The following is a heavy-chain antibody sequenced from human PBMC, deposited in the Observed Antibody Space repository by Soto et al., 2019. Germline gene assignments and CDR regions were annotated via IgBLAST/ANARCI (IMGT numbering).Heavy chain of an antibody. CDR1: GYTFTGYY. J-gene: IGHJ4*01. D-gene: IGHD5-18*01. CDR3: AIMGMDTQSYALDD. CDR2: INPNSGGT. V-gene: IGHV1-2*02. Sequence: DSLQVSCTSSGYTFTGYYMHWVRQAPGQGLEWMGWINPNSGGTNYAQKFQGRVTMTRDTSISTAYMELSRLRSDDTAVYYGAIMGMDTQSYALDDWGHGTL.